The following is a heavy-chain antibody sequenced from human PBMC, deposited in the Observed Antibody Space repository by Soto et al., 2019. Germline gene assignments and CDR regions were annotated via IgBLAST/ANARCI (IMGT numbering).Heavy chain of an antibody. CDR2: ISGSGGST. CDR3: AKPRGRAVADYFDF. D-gene: IGHD6-19*01. J-gene: IGHJ4*02. V-gene: IGHV3-23*01. Sequence: VGSLRLSGAASGFTFSSYAMSWVRQVPGKGLEWVSAISGSGGSTYYAASVKGRFTISRDNSKNTLYLQMNSLRAEDTAVYYCAKPRGRAVADYFDFWGQGTLVTVSS. CDR1: GFTFSSYA.